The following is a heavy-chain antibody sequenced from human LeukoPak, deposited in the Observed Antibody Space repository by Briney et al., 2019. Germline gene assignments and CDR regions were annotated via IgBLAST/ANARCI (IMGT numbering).Heavy chain of an antibody. J-gene: IGHJ4*02. Sequence: SETLSLTCTVPGGSISSYYWSWIRQPPGKGLEWIGYMHYSGSTNYNPSLKSRVTISVDTSKNQFSLKLSSVTAADTAVYYCARLNNGYDHTFDYWGQGTLVTVSS. V-gene: IGHV4-59*08. D-gene: IGHD5-12*01. CDR3: ARLNNGYDHTFDY. CDR1: GGSISSYY. CDR2: MHYSGST.